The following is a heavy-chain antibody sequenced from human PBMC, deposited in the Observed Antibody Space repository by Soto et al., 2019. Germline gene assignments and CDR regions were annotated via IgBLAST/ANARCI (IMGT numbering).Heavy chain of an antibody. V-gene: IGHV3-23*01. Sequence: EVQLLESGGGLVQPGGSLRLSCAASGFSFSSYAMSWVRQAAGKGLEWVSGVSGRGGSTDYADSVKGRFTISRDNSKITVYRQMNSLRSEDAAVYYCATGLRGSSRRYEDGMDVWGQGTTVTDSS. CDR1: GFSFSSYA. D-gene: IGHD6-13*01. CDR2: VSGRGGST. CDR3: ATGLRGSSRRYEDGMDV. J-gene: IGHJ6*02.